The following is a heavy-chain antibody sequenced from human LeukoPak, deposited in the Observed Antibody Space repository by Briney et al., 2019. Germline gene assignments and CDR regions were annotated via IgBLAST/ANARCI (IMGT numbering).Heavy chain of an antibody. Sequence: GGSLRLSCAASGFTFSSYDMHWVRQATGKGLEWVSAIGTAGDTYYPGSVKGRFTISRENAKNSLYLQMDSLGPEDTAVYYCARDPYSGNYGNDYYYYMDVWGKGTTVTISS. J-gene: IGHJ6*03. CDR1: GFTFSSYD. D-gene: IGHD1-26*01. V-gene: IGHV3-13*01. CDR2: IGTAGDT. CDR3: ARDPYSGNYGNDYYYYMDV.